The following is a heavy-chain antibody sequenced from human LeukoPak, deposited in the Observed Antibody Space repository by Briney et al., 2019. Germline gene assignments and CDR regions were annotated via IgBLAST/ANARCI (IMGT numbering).Heavy chain of an antibody. CDR3: ARRVYYYDSSGYYSDAFDI. Sequence: SETLSLTCAVYGGSFSGYYWSWIRQPPGKGLEWIGYIYYSGSTNYNPSLKSRVTISVDTSKNQFSLKLSSVTAADTAVYYCARRVYYYDSSGYYSDAFDIWGQGTMVTVSS. J-gene: IGHJ3*02. V-gene: IGHV4-59*08. CDR2: IYYSGST. CDR1: GGSFSGYY. D-gene: IGHD3-22*01.